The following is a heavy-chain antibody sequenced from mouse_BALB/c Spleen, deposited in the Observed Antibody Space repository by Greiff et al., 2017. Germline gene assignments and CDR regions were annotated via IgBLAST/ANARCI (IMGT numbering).Heavy chain of an antibody. CDR2: ISDGGSYT. CDR1: GFTFSDYY. CDR3: AREPAGNYVAY. D-gene: IGHD2-1*01. V-gene: IGHV5-4*02. Sequence: EVMLVESGGGLVKPGGSLKLSCAASGFTFSDYYMYWVRQTPEKRLEWVATISDGGSYTYYPDSVKGRFTISRDNAKNNLYLQMSSLKSEDTAMYYCAREPAGNYVAYWGQGTLVTVSA. J-gene: IGHJ3*01.